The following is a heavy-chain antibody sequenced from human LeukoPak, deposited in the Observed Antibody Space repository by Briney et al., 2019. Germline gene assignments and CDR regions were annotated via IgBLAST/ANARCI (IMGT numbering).Heavy chain of an antibody. Sequence: SETLCLTCTVSGGSLSSYYWSWIRQPAGKGLEWIGRIYTSGSTNYNPSLKSRVTMSVDTSKNQFSLKLSSVTAADTAVYYCARGPYYYGSGNSYNRLSVVDWGQGTLVTVSS. J-gene: IGHJ4*02. V-gene: IGHV4-4*07. CDR1: GGSLSSYY. CDR2: IYTSGST. CDR3: ARGPYYYGSGNSYNRLSVVD. D-gene: IGHD3-10*01.